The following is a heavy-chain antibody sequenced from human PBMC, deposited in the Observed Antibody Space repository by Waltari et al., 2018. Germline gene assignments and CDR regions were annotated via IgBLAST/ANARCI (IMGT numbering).Heavy chain of an antibody. V-gene: IGHV3-53*01. CDR2: INSGGTT. D-gene: IGHD4-4*01. J-gene: IGHJ5*02. CDR3: ARDSKFDP. Sequence: EVQLVESGGGLIQPGGSLRLSCDASGFSISDNYMSWVRQAPGKGLEWVSFINSGGTTYYADSVKGRFTISRDNSKNTVYLQMNSLRAEDTAMYYCARDSKFDPWGQGTLVTVSS. CDR1: GFSISDNY.